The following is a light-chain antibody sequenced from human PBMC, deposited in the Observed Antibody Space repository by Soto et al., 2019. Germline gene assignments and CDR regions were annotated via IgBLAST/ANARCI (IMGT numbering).Light chain of an antibody. J-gene: IGKJ2*01. CDR1: QSVSSSY. V-gene: IGKV3-20*01. CDR3: QQYGSSPYT. CDR2: GAS. Sequence: EIVLTQSPGTLSLSPGERATHSCRASQSVSSSYLAWYQQKPGQAPRLLIYGASSRATGIPDRFSGSGSGTDFTLTISRLEPEDFAVYYCQQYGSSPYTFGQGTQPEVK.